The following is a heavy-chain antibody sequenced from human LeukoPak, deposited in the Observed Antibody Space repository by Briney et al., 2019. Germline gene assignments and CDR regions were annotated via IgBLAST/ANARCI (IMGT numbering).Heavy chain of an antibody. CDR1: GFTFSSYG. Sequence: GGSLRLSCAASGFTFSSYGIHWVRQAPGKGLEWVAFIWYDGSNKYYADSVKGRFTISRDNSKNSLYLQMNSLRAEDTAVYYCARGGRLLEWLPKDYWGQGTLVIVSS. CDR3: ARGGRLLEWLPKDY. V-gene: IGHV3-33*08. CDR2: IWYDGSNK. J-gene: IGHJ4*02. D-gene: IGHD3-3*01.